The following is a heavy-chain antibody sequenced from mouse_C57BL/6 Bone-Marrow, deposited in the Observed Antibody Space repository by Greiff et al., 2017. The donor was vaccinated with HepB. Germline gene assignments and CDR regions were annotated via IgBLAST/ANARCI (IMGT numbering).Heavy chain of an antibody. J-gene: IGHJ4*01. CDR2: IWWDDDK. Sequence: QVTLKVCGPGILQPSQTLSLTCSFSGFSLSTFGMGVGWIRQPSGKGLEWLAHIWWDDDKYYNPALKSRLTISKDTSKNQVFLKIANVDTADTATYYCARTITTVVARDYAMDYWGQGTSVTVSS. D-gene: IGHD1-1*01. CDR1: GFSLSTFGMG. V-gene: IGHV8-8*01. CDR3: ARTITTVVARDYAMDY.